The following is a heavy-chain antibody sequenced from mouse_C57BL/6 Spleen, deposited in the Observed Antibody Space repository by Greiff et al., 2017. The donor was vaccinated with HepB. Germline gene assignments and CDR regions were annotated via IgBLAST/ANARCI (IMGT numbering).Heavy chain of an antibody. CDR1: GYTFTDYY. V-gene: IGHV1-76*01. D-gene: IGHD2-2*01. CDR3: ARFLYGYERYFDY. CDR2: IYPGSGNT. Sequence: VQLQQSGAELVRPGASVKLSCKASGYTFTDYYINWVKQRPGQGLEWIARIYPGSGNTYYNEKFKGKAKLTAEKSSSTAYMQLSSLTSEDSAVYFCARFLYGYERYFDYWGQGTTLTVSS. J-gene: IGHJ2*01.